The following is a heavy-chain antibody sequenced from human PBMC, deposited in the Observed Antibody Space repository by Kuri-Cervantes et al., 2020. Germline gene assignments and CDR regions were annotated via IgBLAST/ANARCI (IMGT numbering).Heavy chain of an antibody. CDR3: ARVDDYYDSRGYSY. CDR2: INPNSGGT. D-gene: IGHD3-22*01. V-gene: IGHV1-2*02. J-gene: IGHJ4*02. Sequence: ASVKVSCKASGYTFTGYYMHWVRQAPGQGLEWMGWINPNSGGTNYAQKFQGRVTMTRDTSISTAYMELSRLRSDDTAVYYCARVDDYYDSRGYSYWGQGTLVTVSS. CDR1: GYTFTGYY.